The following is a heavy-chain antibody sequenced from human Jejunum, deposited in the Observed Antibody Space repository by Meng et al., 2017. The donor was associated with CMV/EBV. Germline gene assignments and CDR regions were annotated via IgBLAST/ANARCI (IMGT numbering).Heavy chain of an antibody. CDR1: GFTFSNYP. V-gene: IGHV3-30*04. Sequence: GFTFSNYPMHWVRQAPDEGLEWVAVISYDGKVKLYADSVKGRFTISRDDSKNTLYLQMNSLRSDDTAMYYCARDPLRGYGDYFDYWGQGTLVTVSS. CDR2: ISYDGKVK. J-gene: IGHJ4*02. CDR3: ARDPLRGYGDYFDY. D-gene: IGHD3-22*01.